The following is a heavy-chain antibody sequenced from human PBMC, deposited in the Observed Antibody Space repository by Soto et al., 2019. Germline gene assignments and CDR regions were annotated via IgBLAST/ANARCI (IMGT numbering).Heavy chain of an antibody. J-gene: IGHJ3*02. D-gene: IGHD3-22*01. CDR1: GGTFSSYT. CDR3: AIVSDYYDSSGPLDI. V-gene: IGHV1-69*02. Sequence: QVQLVQSGAEVKKPGSSVKVSCKASGGTFSSYTISWVRQAPGQGLEWMGRIIPILGIANYAQKFQGRVTITADESTSTAYMELSSLRSEDTAVYYCAIVSDYYDSSGPLDIWGQGTMVTVSS. CDR2: IIPILGIA.